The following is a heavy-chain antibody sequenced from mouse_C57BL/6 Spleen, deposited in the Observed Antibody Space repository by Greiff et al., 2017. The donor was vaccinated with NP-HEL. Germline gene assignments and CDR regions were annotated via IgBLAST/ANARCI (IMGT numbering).Heavy chain of an antibody. V-gene: IGHV1-50*01. J-gene: IGHJ3*01. CDR1: GYTFTSYW. Sequence: QVQLQQPGAELVKPGASVKLSCKASGYTFTSYWMQWVKQRPGQGLEWIGEIDPSDSYTNYTQKFKGKATLTVDTSSSTAYMQLSSLTSEDSAVYYCASTGTGFAYWGQGTLVTVSA. CDR3: ASTGTGFAY. CDR2: IDPSDSYT. D-gene: IGHD4-1*01.